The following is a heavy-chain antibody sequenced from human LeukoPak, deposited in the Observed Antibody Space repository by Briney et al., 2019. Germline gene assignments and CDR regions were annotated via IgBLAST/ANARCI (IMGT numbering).Heavy chain of an antibody. V-gene: IGHV1-18*01. J-gene: IGHJ3*02. Sequence: ASVKVSCKASGYTFTSYGISWVRQAPGQGLEWMGWIIAYNGNTNYAQKLQGRVTITTDTSTSTAYVEVRSLRSDDTAVYYCARIVGAFRCRDAFDIWGQGTMVTVSS. CDR2: IIAYNGNT. CDR3: ARIVGAFRCRDAFDI. CDR1: GYTFTSYG. D-gene: IGHD1-26*01.